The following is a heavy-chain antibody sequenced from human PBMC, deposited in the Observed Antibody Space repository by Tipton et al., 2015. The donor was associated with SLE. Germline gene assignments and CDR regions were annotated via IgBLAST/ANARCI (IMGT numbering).Heavy chain of an antibody. CDR3: ARAGDGYSGAEVGVFDY. J-gene: IGHJ4*02. CDR1: GGPISNFY. V-gene: IGHV4-59*01. CDR2: IYYSGSS. D-gene: IGHD5-24*01. Sequence: TLSLTCTVSGGPISNFYWSWIRQSPGKGLEWIAYIYYSGSSKYNPSLKSRLSISVDTSKNQFSLNLSSVTAADTAVYYCARAGDGYSGAEVGVFDYWGQGTLVTVSS.